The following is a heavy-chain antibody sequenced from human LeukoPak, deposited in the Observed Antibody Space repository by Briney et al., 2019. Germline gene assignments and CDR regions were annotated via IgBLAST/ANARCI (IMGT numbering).Heavy chain of an antibody. CDR2: ISHDGSNK. V-gene: IGHV3-30*04. CDR3: ATPRGSTVVTRLEY. D-gene: IGHD4-23*01. CDR1: GFTFSSYA. Sequence: GGSLRLSCAASGFTFSSYAMHWVRQAPGKGLEWVAVISHDGSNKYYADSVKGRFTISRDNSKNTLYLQMNSLRAEDTAVYYCATPRGSTVVTRLEYWGQGTLVTVSS. J-gene: IGHJ4*02.